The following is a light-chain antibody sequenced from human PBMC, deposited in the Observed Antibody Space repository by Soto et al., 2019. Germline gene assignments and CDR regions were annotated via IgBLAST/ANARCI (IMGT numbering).Light chain of an antibody. CDR2: EVS. CDR3: SSYTSSSSLV. CDR1: ERDVGGYTY. J-gene: IGLJ3*02. V-gene: IGLV2-14*01. Sequence: QSALTQPASISGSPGQSITIFCTGTERDVGGYTYVSWYQQHPGKVPKLIISEVSNRPPGVSHRFSGSNSGITAYLTISGVKSADESDYYRSSYTSSSSLVFGGGTKLTVL.